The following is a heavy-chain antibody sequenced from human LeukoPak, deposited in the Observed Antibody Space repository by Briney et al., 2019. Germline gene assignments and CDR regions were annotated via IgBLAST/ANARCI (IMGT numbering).Heavy chain of an antibody. D-gene: IGHD4-17*01. Sequence: QPGGSLRLSCAASGFTFSDHYMDWVRQAPGKGLEWVGRIRKKVNKYTTEYAASVKGRFTISGDDLRNSLFLQMNSLKIEDTAVYYCTRAHLGDFDYWGRGTLVTVSS. CDR3: TRAHLGDFDY. CDR1: GFTFSDHY. CDR2: IRKKVNKYTT. J-gene: IGHJ4*02. V-gene: IGHV3-72*01.